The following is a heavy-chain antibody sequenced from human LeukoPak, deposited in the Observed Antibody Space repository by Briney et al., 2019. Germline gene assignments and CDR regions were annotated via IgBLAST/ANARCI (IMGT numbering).Heavy chain of an antibody. CDR1: GGTFSSYA. CDR3: ARGRYSPYGFDI. CDR2: IIPIFGTA. V-gene: IGHV1-69*13. Sequence: GASVKVSCKASGGTFSSYAISWVRQAPGQGLEWMGGIIPIFGTANYAQKFQGRVTITADESTSTAYMELSSLRSEDTAVYYCARGRYSPYGFDIWGQGTMVTVSS. J-gene: IGHJ3*02. D-gene: IGHD6-13*01.